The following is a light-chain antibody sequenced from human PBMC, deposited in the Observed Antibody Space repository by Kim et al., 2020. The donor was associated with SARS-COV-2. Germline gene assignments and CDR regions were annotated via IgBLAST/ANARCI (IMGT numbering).Light chain of an antibody. V-gene: IGKV3-11*01. Sequence: PGKSATLSCRASQNIDTYLAWYQQRPGQAPRLLVYDASNRATGVPDRFSGSGSGTDFTLTISSLEPEDFSMYYCQQRNSWPPAVTFGGGTKVDIK. CDR2: DAS. J-gene: IGKJ4*01. CDR3: QQRNSWPPAVT. CDR1: QNIDTY.